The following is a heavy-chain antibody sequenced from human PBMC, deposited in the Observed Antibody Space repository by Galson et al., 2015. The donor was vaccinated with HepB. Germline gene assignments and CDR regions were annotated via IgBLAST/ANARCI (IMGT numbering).Heavy chain of an antibody. D-gene: IGHD3-22*01. J-gene: IGHJ4*02. CDR2: VSYDGINK. V-gene: IGHV3-30*03. CDR3: ERGRNYYDSTGSYDH. Sequence: SLRLSCAASGFSFSSYGMHWVRQAPGTGLEWVAAVSYDGINKYYSDSLKGRFTIARDNSKNTLYLQMNSPRVEDTAVYYCERGRNYYDSTGSYDHWGQGTQVTVSS. CDR1: GFSFSSYG.